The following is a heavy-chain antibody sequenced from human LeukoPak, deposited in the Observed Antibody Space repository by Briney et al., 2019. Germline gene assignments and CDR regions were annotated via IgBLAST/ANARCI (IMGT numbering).Heavy chain of an antibody. D-gene: IGHD5-24*01. Sequence: GESLKISCQGFGYPFTTSWIGWVRPLPGKGLEWTAIIYAGNSDAKYSPSFQGQASISTDRSISTAYLHWSSLKASATAIYYCAIINHPDGRVYWGQGTLVTVSS. CDR3: AIINHPDGRVY. CDR1: GYPFTTSW. J-gene: IGHJ4*02. V-gene: IGHV5-51*01. CDR2: IYAGNSDA.